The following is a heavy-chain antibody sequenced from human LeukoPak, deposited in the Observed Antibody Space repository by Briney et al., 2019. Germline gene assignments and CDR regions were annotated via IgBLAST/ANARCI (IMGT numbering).Heavy chain of an antibody. V-gene: IGHV4-30-2*01. CDR2: IYHSGST. CDR3: ARSYGSGSPFDY. CDR1: GGSISSGGYS. D-gene: IGHD3-10*01. Sequence: PSQTLSLTCAVSGGSISSGGYSWGWIRQPPGKGLEWIGYIYHSGSTYYNPSLKSRVTISVDRSKNQFSLKLSSVTAADTAVYYCARSYGSGSPFDYWGQGTLVTVSA. J-gene: IGHJ4*02.